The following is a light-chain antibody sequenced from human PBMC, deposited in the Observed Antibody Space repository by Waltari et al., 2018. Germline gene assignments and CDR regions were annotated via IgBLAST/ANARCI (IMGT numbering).Light chain of an antibody. CDR1: QSVSSFY. Sequence: EIVLTQSPGTLSLSPGERATLSCMASQSVSSFYLAWYQQKPGQAPRLLIYDASSRATGIPDRFSGSGSGTDFTLTISRLEPEDFAVYYCQHYGNSPPLFTFGPGTKVDL. J-gene: IGKJ3*01. CDR3: QHYGNSPPLFT. V-gene: IGKV3-20*01. CDR2: DAS.